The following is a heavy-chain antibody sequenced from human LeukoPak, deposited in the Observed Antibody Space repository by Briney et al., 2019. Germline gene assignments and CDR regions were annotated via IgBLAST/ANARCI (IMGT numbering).Heavy chain of an antibody. CDR2: IWYGGSNK. V-gene: IGHV3-33*06. Sequence: GGSLRLSCAASGFTFSSYGRHWVRQAPGKGLEWVAVIWYGGSNKYYADSVKGRFTISRDNSKNTLYLQMNSLRAEDTAVYYCAKLFGGWYSSGWYGDYWGQGTLVTVSS. J-gene: IGHJ4*02. CDR1: GFTFSSYG. D-gene: IGHD6-19*01. CDR3: AKLFGGWYSSGWYGDY.